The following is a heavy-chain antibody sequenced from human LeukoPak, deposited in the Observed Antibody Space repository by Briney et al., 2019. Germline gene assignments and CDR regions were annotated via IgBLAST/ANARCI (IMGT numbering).Heavy chain of an antibody. CDR1: GYTLTELS. CDR3: ARDIGIVGATNDAFDI. V-gene: IGHV1-24*01. Sequence: RASVKVSCKVSGYTLTELSMHWVRQAPGKGLEWMGGFDPEDGETIYAQKFQGRVTMTEDTSTDTAYMELSSLRSEDTAVYYCARDIGIVGATNDAFDIWGQGTMVTVSS. J-gene: IGHJ3*02. CDR2: FDPEDGET. D-gene: IGHD1-26*01.